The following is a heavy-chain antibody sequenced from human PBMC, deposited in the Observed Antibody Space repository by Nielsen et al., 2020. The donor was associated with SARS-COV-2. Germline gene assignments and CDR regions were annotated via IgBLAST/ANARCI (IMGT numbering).Heavy chain of an antibody. CDR2: ISYDGGNK. D-gene: IGHD6-19*01. V-gene: IGHV3-30-3*01. J-gene: IGHJ4*02. Sequence: GESLKISCAASGFTFSSYAMHWVRQAPGKGLEWVAVISYDGGNKYYADSVKGRFTISRDNSKNTLYLQMNSLRAEDTAVYYCASRYSSGWYEVDYWGQGTLVTVSS. CDR3: ASRYSSGWYEVDY. CDR1: GFTFSSYA.